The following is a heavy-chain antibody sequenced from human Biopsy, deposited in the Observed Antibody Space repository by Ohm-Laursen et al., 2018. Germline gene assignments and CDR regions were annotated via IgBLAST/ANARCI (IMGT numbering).Heavy chain of an antibody. Sequence: GTLSLTCTVPGDSVSSGSFYWTWIRQPPGQGLEYIGYIYDRGSTAKYNPSLESQVTMSVDMPKNQFSLKLSSVTAADTAIYYCARGMRSSGWPYFDSWGQGTLVTVSS. CDR1: GDSVSSGSFY. CDR2: IYDRGSTA. D-gene: IGHD6-19*01. CDR3: ARGMRSSGWPYFDS. J-gene: IGHJ4*02. V-gene: IGHV4-61*01.